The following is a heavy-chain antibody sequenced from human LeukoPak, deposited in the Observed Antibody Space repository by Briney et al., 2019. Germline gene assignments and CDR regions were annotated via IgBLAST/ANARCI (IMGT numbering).Heavy chain of an antibody. CDR1: GGSISSGGYY. Sequence: SETLSLTCTVSGGSISSGGYYWSWIRQHPGQGLEWIGHIYYRDSTYYNPSLKSRVTISADTSKNQFSLELSSVTAADTAVYYCARDNYYGTSAYALHIWGQGTMVTVAS. V-gene: IGHV4-31*03. D-gene: IGHD3-22*01. CDR2: IYYRDST. CDR3: ARDNYYGTSAYALHI. J-gene: IGHJ3*02.